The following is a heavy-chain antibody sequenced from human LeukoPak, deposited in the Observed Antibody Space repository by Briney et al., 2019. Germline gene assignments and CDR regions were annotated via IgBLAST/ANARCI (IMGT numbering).Heavy chain of an antibody. V-gene: IGHV3-23*01. CDR2: ISGSGGSA. CDR3: AKDQMTTVTTTRFDY. D-gene: IGHD4-4*01. CDR1: GFTFSSYV. Sequence: GGSLRLSCAASGFTFSSYVMSWVRQAPGKGLEWVSAISGSGGSAYYADSVKGRFTISRDNSKNTLYLQMNSLRAEDTAVYYCAKDQMTTVTTTRFDYWGQGTLVTVSS. J-gene: IGHJ4*02.